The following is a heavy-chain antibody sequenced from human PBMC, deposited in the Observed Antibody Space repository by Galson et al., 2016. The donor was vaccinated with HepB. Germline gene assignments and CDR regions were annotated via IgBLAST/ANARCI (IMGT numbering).Heavy chain of an antibody. V-gene: IGHV4-39*01. CDR2: IFYSGST. J-gene: IGHJ2*01. Sequence: ETLSLTCRVSGDSISSSSYFWAWIRPPPGKGLEWIGTIFYSGSTYYSPSLTGRITIYMDASKNQFSLRLTSVTAADTAVYFCARRSYSASGSRWYLDLWGRGTLVTVSS. CDR1: GDSISSSSYF. CDR3: ARRSYSASGSRWYLDL. D-gene: IGHD3-10*01.